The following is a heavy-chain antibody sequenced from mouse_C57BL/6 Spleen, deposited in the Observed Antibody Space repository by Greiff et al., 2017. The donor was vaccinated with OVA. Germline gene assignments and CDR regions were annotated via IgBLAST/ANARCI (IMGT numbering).Heavy chain of an antibody. CDR2: IWSGGST. J-gene: IGHJ4*01. V-gene: IGHV2-2*01. Sequence: VQLQQSGPGLVQPSQSLSITCTVSGFSLTSYGVHWVRQSPGKGLEWLGVIWSGGSTDYNAAFISRLSISKDNSKSQVFFKMNSLQADDTAIYYCARPYYPYYYAMDYWGQGTSVTVSS. D-gene: IGHD2-10*01. CDR3: ARPYYPYYYAMDY. CDR1: GFSLTSYG.